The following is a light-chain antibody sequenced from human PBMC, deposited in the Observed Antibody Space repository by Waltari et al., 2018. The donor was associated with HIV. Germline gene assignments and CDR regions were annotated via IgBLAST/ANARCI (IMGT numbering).Light chain of an antibody. J-gene: IGLJ2*01. CDR3: QSYDSSLSGVV. CDR2: DNT. V-gene: IGLV1-40*01. CDR1: TSNIGAGPT. Sequence: QSVLRQPPSVSGAPGQRVTISCPGLTSNIGAGPTVHWYQQLPGTAPKLLIYDNTNRPSGVPDRFSGSKSGTSTSLAIAGLQADDEADYYCQSYDSSLSGVVFGGGTRLTVL.